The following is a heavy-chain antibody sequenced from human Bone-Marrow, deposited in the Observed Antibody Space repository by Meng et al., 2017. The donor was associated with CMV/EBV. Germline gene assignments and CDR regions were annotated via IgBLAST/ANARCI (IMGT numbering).Heavy chain of an antibody. V-gene: IGHV3-23*01. D-gene: IGHD3-22*01. CDR2: ISGSGGST. CDR1: GFTFSSYA. Sequence: GESLKISCAASGFTFSSYAMSWVRQAPGKGLEWVSAISGSGGSTYYADSVKGRFTISRDNSKNTLYLQMNSLRAEDTAVYYCAKVGTMILLYYFDYWGQGPLVTVSS. J-gene: IGHJ4*02. CDR3: AKVGTMILLYYFDY.